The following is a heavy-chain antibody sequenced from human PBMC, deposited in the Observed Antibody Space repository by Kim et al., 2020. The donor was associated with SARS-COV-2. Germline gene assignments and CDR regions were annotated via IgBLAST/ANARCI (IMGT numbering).Heavy chain of an antibody. J-gene: IGHJ4*02. D-gene: IGHD6-13*01. V-gene: IGHV3-30*18. CDR3: VKDRSGSWAFDF. CDR1: GFTFSSNY. CDR2: ISNDGSYK. Sequence: GGSLRLSCAVSGFTFSSNYMHWVRQAPGKGLEWVAIISNDGSYKYYGDSVKGRFTISRDNSENILNLQMNSLKTEDTAVYYCVKDRSGSWAFDFWGQGTLVSISS.